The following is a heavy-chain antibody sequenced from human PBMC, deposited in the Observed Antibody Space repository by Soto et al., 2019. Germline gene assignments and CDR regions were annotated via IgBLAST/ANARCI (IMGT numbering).Heavy chain of an antibody. CDR3: ARGINAGVDY. CDR2: MRPNTGHS. D-gene: IGHD3-10*01. Sequence: ASVKVSCKASGYTFTDLDINWVRQTTEQGLEWMGWMRPNTGHSGLAQKFQGRLTLTRDTSINTAYMELSSLRSEGTAIYYCARGINAGVDYWGQGTPVTVSS. J-gene: IGHJ4*02. CDR1: GYTFTDLD. V-gene: IGHV1-8*02.